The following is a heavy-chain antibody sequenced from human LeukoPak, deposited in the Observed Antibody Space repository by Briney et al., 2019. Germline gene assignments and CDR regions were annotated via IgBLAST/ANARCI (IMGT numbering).Heavy chain of an antibody. CDR3: AKRGVVIRVFLVGFHKEAYYFDS. D-gene: IGHD3-10*01. CDR1: GITLSNYG. Sequence: PGGSLRLSCAVSGITLSNYGMSWVRQALGKGLEWFAGLSGSGGGTNYADSVQGRFTISRDNPKNTLYLQMNSLRAEDTAVYFCAKRGVVIRVFLVGFHKEAYYFDSWGQGALVTVSS. V-gene: IGHV3-23*01. J-gene: IGHJ4*02. CDR2: LSGSGGGT.